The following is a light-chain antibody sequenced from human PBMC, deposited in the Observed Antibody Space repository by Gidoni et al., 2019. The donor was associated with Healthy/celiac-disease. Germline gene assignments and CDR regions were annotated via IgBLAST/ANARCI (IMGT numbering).Light chain of an antibody. CDR3: LQDYNYPFT. CDR2: AAS. V-gene: IGKV1-6*01. Sequence: AIHMTQSPSSLSASVGARVTITCRASQGIRNDVGWYQQKPGKAPKLLIYAASSLQSRVPSRFSGSGSSTDFTLTISSLQPEDFATYYCLQDYNYPFTFGPXTKVDIK. CDR1: QGIRND. J-gene: IGKJ3*01.